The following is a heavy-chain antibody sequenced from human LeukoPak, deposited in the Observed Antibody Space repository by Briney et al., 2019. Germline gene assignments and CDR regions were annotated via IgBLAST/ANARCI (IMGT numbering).Heavy chain of an antibody. D-gene: IGHD3-22*01. CDR3: ARDSPYYFDSSGDYVSDY. CDR2: INSASNFI. J-gene: IGHJ4*02. CDR1: GFTFRTFT. Sequence: SGGSLRLSCAASGFTFRTFTMNWVRQAPGKGLEWVSSINSASNFIYYADSVKGRFTISRDNAKNSLYLQMSSLKVEDTAVYYCARDSPYYFDSSGDYVSDYWGQGALVTVSS. V-gene: IGHV3-21*01.